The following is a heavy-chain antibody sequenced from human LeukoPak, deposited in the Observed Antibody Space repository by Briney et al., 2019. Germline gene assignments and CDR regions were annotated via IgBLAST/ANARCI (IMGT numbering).Heavy chain of an antibody. J-gene: IGHJ4*02. CDR3: ARERVLGYYDSSGYYDY. CDR1: GFTFSSYG. Sequence: GGSLRLSCAASGFTFSSYGMHWVRQAPGKGLEWVAVIWYDGSNKYYADSVKGRFTISRDNSKNTLYLQMNSLRAEDTAVYYCARERVLGYYDSSGYYDYWGQGTLVTVSS. CDR2: IWYDGSNK. D-gene: IGHD3-22*01. V-gene: IGHV3-33*01.